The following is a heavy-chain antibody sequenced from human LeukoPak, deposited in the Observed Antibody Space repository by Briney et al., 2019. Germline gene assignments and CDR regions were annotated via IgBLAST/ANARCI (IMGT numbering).Heavy chain of an antibody. CDR1: GYTFTSYY. CDR3: ARQVYTAMVMGDAFDI. Sequence: ASVKVSCKASGYTFTSYYMHWVRQAPGQGLEWMGIINPSGGSTSYAQKFQGRVTMTRDMSTSTVYMELSSLRSEDTAVYYCARQVYTAMVMGDAFDIWGQGTMVTVSS. D-gene: IGHD5-18*01. J-gene: IGHJ3*02. CDR2: INPSGGST. V-gene: IGHV1-46*01.